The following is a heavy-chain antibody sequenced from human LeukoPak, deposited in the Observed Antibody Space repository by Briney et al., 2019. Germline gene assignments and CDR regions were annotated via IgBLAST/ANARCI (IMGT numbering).Heavy chain of an antibody. D-gene: IGHD6-19*01. V-gene: IGHV3-30*02. J-gene: IGHJ4*02. CDR2: IRYDGSNK. Sequence: GGSLRLSCAASGFTFSSYGMHWVRQAPGKGLEWVAFIRYDGSNKYYADSVKGRFTISRDNSKNTLYLQMNSLRAEDTAVYYCAKESSIAVAAFDYWGQGTLVTVSS. CDR1: GFTFSSYG. CDR3: AKESSIAVAAFDY.